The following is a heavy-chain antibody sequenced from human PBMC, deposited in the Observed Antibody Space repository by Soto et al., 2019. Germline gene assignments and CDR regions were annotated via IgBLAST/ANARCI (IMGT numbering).Heavy chain of an antibody. CDR2: INAGNGNT. CDR1: GYTFTSYA. V-gene: IGHV1-3*05. CDR3: ARDPSYYGMDV. J-gene: IGHJ6*02. Sequence: QVQLVQSGAEEKKPGASVKVSCKASGYTFTSYAMHWVRQAPGQRLEWMGWINAGNGNTKYSQKFQGRVTITRDTTASTAYMELRSLRSEDTAVYYCARDPSYYGMDVWGQGTTLTVSS.